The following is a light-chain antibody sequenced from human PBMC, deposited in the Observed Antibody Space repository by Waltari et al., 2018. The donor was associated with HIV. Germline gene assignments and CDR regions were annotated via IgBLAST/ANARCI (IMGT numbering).Light chain of an antibody. CDR1: STNSVGTY. CDR3: AAWDDSLRGLV. J-gene: IGLJ3*02. V-gene: IGLV1-47*01. CDR2: RNN. Sequence: QSVLTHPHPPSGTPARRVTIPWHGCSTNSVGTYVCLYQQLPGTAPKLVIYRNNQRPSGVPDRFSGSKSGTSASLAISGLRSEDEADYYCAAWDDSLRGLVFGGGTKLTVL.